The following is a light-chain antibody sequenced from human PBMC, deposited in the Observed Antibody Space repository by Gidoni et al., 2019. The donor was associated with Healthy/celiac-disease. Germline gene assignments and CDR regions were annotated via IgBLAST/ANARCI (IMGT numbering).Light chain of an antibody. CDR1: SSDVGDYNY. J-gene: IGLJ2*01. Sequence: QSALTQPRSVSGSPGQPVTISCTRTSSDVGDYNYVPWYQPHPGRAPKLMIYDVNKRPSGVPDRFSGSKSGNTASLTISGLQAEDESDYYCCSFAGSYTLIFGGGTKLTVL. V-gene: IGLV2-11*01. CDR3: CSFAGSYTLI. CDR2: DVN.